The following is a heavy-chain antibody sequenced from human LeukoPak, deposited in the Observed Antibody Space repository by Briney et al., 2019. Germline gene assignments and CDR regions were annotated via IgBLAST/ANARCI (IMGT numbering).Heavy chain of an antibody. Sequence: PGRSLRLSCAASGFTFDDYAMHWVRQAPGKGLEWVSGISWNSGSIGYADSVKGRFTISRDNAKNSLYLQMNSLRAEDTALYYCAKGSSGWTSDAFDIWGQGTVVTVSS. CDR2: ISWNSGSI. V-gene: IGHV3-9*01. CDR1: GFTFDDYA. CDR3: AKGSSGWTSDAFDI. D-gene: IGHD6-19*01. J-gene: IGHJ3*02.